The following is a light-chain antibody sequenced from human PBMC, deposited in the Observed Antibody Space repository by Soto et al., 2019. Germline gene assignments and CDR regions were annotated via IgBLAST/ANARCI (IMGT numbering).Light chain of an antibody. CDR2: GAS. V-gene: IGKV3-15*01. J-gene: IGKJ1*01. Sequence: EVVLTQSPATLSVSPGDRATLSCRASQSVSRNLAWYQQKPGQAPRLLIYGASTRATGVPARFSGSGSATEFTLSISSLQSEDVAVYYCQQYHNWPAFGQGTKVEIK. CDR3: QQYHNWPA. CDR1: QSVSRN.